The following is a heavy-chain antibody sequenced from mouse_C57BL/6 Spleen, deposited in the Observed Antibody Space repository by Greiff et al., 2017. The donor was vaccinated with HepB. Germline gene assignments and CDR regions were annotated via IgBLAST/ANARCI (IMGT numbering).Heavy chain of an antibody. V-gene: IGHV1-42*01. Sequence: EVQGVESGPELVKPGASVKISCKASGYSFTGYYMNWVKQSPEKSLEWIGEINPSTGGTTYNQKFKAKATLTVDKSSSTAYMQLKSLTSEDSAVYYCARWDSSGYGYFDYWGQGTTLTVSS. CDR2: INPSTGGT. CDR3: ARWDSSGYGYFDY. CDR1: GYSFTGYY. D-gene: IGHD3-2*02. J-gene: IGHJ2*01.